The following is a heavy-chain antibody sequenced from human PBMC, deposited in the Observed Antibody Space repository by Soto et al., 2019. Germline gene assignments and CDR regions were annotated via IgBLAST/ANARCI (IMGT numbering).Heavy chain of an antibody. Sequence: QVQLVQSGAEVKKPGASVKVSCRASGYTFTRYALHWVRKAPGQRLEWMGWINAGNGITTYSQKFQGRVTITRDKSASTAYMELSSLTSEDTAVYYCARGGQLLSVAFDIWGQGTMVTVSS. J-gene: IGHJ3*02. V-gene: IGHV1-3*01. D-gene: IGHD2-2*01. CDR2: INAGNGIT. CDR1: GYTFTRYA. CDR3: ARGGQLLSVAFDI.